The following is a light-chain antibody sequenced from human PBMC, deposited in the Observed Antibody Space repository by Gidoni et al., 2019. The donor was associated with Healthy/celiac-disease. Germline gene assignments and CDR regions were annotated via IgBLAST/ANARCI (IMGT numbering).Light chain of an antibody. CDR1: QSVSRSY. J-gene: IGKJ2*01. CDR3: QQYCSSHT. Sequence: IVLPQSPGTLSLSPGERATLSCRASQSVSRSYLAWYQQKPGQAPRLLIYGASSRATGIPDRLSGSGSGTDFTLTISRLEPEDFAVYDCQQYCSSHTFGQGTKLEIK. CDR2: GAS. V-gene: IGKV3-20*01.